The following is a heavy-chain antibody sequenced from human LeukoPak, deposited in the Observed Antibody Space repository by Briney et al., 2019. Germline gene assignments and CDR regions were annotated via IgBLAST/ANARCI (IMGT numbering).Heavy chain of an antibody. Sequence: ASAKVSFTASGYTFTDYYMHWVRQAPGQGLEWMGWINPNSGGTNYAQKFQGRVTMTRDTSISTAYMELSRLRSDDTAVYYCARDQGSHTYYYYYMDVWGKGTTVTVSS. CDR3: ARDQGSHTYYYYYMDV. J-gene: IGHJ6*03. D-gene: IGHD6-13*01. CDR1: GYTFTDYY. V-gene: IGHV1-2*02. CDR2: INPNSGGT.